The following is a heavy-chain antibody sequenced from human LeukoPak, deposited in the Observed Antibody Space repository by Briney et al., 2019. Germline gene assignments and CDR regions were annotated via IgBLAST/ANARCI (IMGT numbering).Heavy chain of an antibody. V-gene: IGHV3-48*02. Sequence: GGSLRLSCAASEFTFNSFSMNWVCQAPGKGLEWVSYISTSGSIIYYADSVKGRFTISRDNAKNSLYLQMNSLRDEDTAVYYCARRATGPTSPSFDYWGQGTLVTVSS. CDR1: EFTFNSFS. CDR2: ISTSGSII. J-gene: IGHJ4*02. CDR3: ARRATGPTSPSFDY.